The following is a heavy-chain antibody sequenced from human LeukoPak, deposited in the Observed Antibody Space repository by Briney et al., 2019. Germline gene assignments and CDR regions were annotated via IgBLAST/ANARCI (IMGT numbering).Heavy chain of an antibody. Sequence: PSETLSLTCAVYGGSFSGYYWSWIRQPPGKGLEWIGEINHSGSTNYNPSLKSRVTISVDTSKNQFSLKLSSVTAADTAVYYCARHPYDILTSYYFDYWGQGTLATVSS. CDR3: ARHPYDILTSYYFDY. CDR1: GGSFSGYY. V-gene: IGHV4-34*01. CDR2: INHSGST. D-gene: IGHD3-9*01. J-gene: IGHJ4*02.